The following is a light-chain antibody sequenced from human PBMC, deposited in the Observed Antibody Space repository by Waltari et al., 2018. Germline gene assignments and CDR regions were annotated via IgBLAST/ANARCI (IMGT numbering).Light chain of an antibody. J-gene: IGKJ1*01. V-gene: IGKV3-20*01. Sequence: EIVLTQSPGTLSLSPGDTAILSCRASQSVSKYLAWYQQKPGQAPRLLIFGASSRATGIPDRFSGSVSGTDLSLTISRVEPEDFAVYYCQQYVSLPATFGQVTKVEIE. CDR3: QQYVSLPAT. CDR1: QSVSKY. CDR2: GAS.